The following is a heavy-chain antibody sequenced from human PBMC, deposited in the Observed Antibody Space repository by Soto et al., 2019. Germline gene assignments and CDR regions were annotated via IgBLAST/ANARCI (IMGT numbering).Heavy chain of an antibody. CDR3: AAPQRNKWNYYFDY. V-gene: IGHV3-23*01. CDR2: ISGGGGST. Sequence: EVQLLESGGGLVQPGGSLRLSCAASGFTFSNYAMSWVRQAPGKGLEWVSSISGGGGSTYYADSVKGRFTISRDNCKNTMYLQMNSMRAEDTAVYYCAAPQRNKWNYYFDYWGQGTLVTVSS. D-gene: IGHD1-20*01. CDR1: GFTFSNYA. J-gene: IGHJ4*02.